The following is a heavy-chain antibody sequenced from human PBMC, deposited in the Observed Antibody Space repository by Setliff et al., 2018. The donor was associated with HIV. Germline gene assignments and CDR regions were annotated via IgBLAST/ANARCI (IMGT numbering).Heavy chain of an antibody. J-gene: IGHJ6*02. CDR2: ISSSGTFT. CDR3: AKLLEYDYGMDV. V-gene: IGHV3-48*03. CDR1: GFTFSNYE. Sequence: AGGSLRLSCAASGFTFSNYEMNWVRQAPGKGLEWVSYISSSGTFTSYADSVKGRFTISRDNSKNTLHLQMNSLRVEDTAVYYCAKLLEYDYGMDVWGRGTTVTVSS. D-gene: IGHD1-1*01.